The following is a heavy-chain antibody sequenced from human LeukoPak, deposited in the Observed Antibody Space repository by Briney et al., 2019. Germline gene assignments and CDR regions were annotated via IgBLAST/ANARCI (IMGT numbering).Heavy chain of an antibody. D-gene: IGHD5-24*01. CDR1: GYTFTSYD. Sequence: GASVKVSCKASGYTFTSYDINWVRQATGQWLEWMGWMNPNSGNTGYAQKFQGRVTMTRNTSISTAYMELSSLRSEDTAVYYCAIPHSRDGYNFNAFDIWGQGTMVTVSS. J-gene: IGHJ3*02. V-gene: IGHV1-8*01. CDR3: AIPHSRDGYNFNAFDI. CDR2: MNPNSGNT.